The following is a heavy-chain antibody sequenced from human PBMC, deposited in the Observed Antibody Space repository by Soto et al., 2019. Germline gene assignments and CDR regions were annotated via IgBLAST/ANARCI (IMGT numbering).Heavy chain of an antibody. V-gene: IGHV3-11*01. J-gene: IGHJ6*02. CDR3: ARDQRIVLMVYAIQYYYGMDV. CDR1: GFTFSDYY. D-gene: IGHD2-8*01. Sequence: GGSLRLSCAASGFTFSDYYMSWIRQAPGKGLEWVSYISSSGSTIYYADSVKGRFTISRDNAKNSLYLQMNSLRAEDTAVYYCARDQRIVLMVYAIQYYYGMDVWGQGTTVTVSS. CDR2: ISSSGSTI.